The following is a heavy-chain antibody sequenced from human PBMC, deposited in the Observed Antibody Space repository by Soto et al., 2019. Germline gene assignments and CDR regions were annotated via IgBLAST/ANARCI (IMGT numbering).Heavy chain of an antibody. CDR1: GFTFSNAW. CDR2: IKSKTDGGTT. V-gene: IGHV3-15*01. J-gene: IGHJ4*02. Sequence: EVQLVESGGGLVKPGGSLRLSCAASGFTFSNAWMSWVRQAPGKGLEWVGRIKSKTDGGTTDYAAPVKGRFTISRDDSKXAXXPQMNCLKTEDTAVYYCTTDPAHYDILAGYYMLDYWGQGTLVTVSS. D-gene: IGHD3-9*01. CDR3: TTDPAHYDILAGYYMLDY.